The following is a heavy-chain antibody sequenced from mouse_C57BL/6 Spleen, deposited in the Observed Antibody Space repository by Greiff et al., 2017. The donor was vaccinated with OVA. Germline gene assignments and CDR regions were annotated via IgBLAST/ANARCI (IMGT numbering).Heavy chain of an antibody. J-gene: IGHJ4*01. CDR2: IHPNSGST. V-gene: IGHV1-64*01. CDR3: ARGGYGSSSYYYAMDY. Sequence: QVQLQQPGAELVKPGASVKLSCKASGYTFTSYWMHWVKQRPGQGLEWIGMIHPNSGSTNYNEKFKSKATLTVDKSSSTAYMQLSSLTSEDSAVYYCARGGYGSSSYYYAMDYWGKGTSVTVS. D-gene: IGHD1-1*01. CDR1: GYTFTSYW.